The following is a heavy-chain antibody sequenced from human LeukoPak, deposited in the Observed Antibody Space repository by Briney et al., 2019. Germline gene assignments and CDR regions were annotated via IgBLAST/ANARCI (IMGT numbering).Heavy chain of an antibody. CDR3: ASRTYYYDSSGSVFDY. CDR2: IYHSGST. D-gene: IGHD3-22*01. Sequence: SETLSLTCTVSGGSISSYYWSWIRQPPGKGLEWIGEIYHSGSTNYNPSLKSRVTISVDKSKNQFSLKLSSVTAADTAVYYCASRTYYYDSSGSVFDYWGQGTLVTVSS. J-gene: IGHJ4*02. V-gene: IGHV4-59*12. CDR1: GGSISSYY.